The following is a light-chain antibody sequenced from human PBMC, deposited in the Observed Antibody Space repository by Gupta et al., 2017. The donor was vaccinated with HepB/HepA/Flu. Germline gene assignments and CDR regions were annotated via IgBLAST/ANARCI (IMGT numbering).Light chain of an antibody. CDR3: LQHKDYPIT. J-gene: IGKJ5*01. CDR1: QGIGNE. V-gene: IGKV1-17*01. CDR2: AAD. Sequence: DIQMTQSPTSLSASVGDRVTISCRASQGIGNELGWYQQKPGKAPKRLIYAADTLQSGVPSRFSGSGSGTEFTLTISSLQPEDFATYYCLQHKDYPITFGQGTRLDIK.